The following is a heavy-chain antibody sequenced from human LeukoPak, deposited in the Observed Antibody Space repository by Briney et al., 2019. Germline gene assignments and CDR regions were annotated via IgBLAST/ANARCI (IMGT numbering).Heavy chain of an antibody. V-gene: IGHV4-4*07. Sequence: SETLSLTCTVPGGSISSYYWSWIRQPAGKGLEWIGRIYTSGSNNYKPSLKSRVTISVDKSKNQFSLKLSSVNAADTAVYYCARGIYQYYDFWSGETYFDYWGQGTLVTVYS. D-gene: IGHD3-3*01. J-gene: IGHJ4*02. CDR3: ARGIYQYYDFWSGETYFDY. CDR1: GGSISSYY. CDR2: IYTSGSN.